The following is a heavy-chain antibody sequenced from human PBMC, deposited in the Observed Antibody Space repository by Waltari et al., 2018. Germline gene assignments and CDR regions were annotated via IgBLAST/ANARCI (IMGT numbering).Heavy chain of an antibody. CDR1: GFTFSSYG. CDR2: ISYDGSNK. D-gene: IGHD6-13*01. Sequence: SGFTFSSYGMHWVRQAPGKGLEWVAVISYDGSNKYYADSVKGRFTISRDNSKNTLYLQMNSLRAEDTAVYYCAKEGAIAAAGRGLDYWGQGTLVTVSS. CDR3: AKEGAIAAAGRGLDY. V-gene: IGHV3-30*18. J-gene: IGHJ4*02.